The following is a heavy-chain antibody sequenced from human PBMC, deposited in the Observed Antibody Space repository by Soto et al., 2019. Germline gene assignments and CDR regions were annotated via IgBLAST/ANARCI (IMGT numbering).Heavy chain of an antibody. CDR2: IYPDDSDT. Sequence: GESLKISCKGSGYTFSSYWIAWVRQLPGKGLEWMGIIYPDDSDTRYSPSFQCQVTISADKSINTAYLQWSSLRASDTAMYYCARQGSTGAMYFYAMDVWGQGTTVTVCS. J-gene: IGHJ6*02. CDR1: GYTFSSYW. CDR3: ARQGSTGAMYFYAMDV. V-gene: IGHV5-51*01. D-gene: IGHD2-2*01.